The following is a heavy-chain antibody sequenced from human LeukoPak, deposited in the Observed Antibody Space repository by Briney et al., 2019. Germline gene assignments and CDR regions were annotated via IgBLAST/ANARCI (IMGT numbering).Heavy chain of an antibody. V-gene: IGHV1-2*02. D-gene: IGHD6-19*01. CDR3: AKVMGSGQWLVEREDFDI. Sequence: ASVKVSCKASGYTFTGYYMHWVRQAPGQGLEWMGWINPNSGGTNFAQKFQGRVAVTRDTSISTAFMELSRLRSDDTAVYYCAKVMGSGQWLVEREDFDIWGQGTMVTVSS. CDR2: INPNSGGT. CDR1: GYTFTGYY. J-gene: IGHJ3*02.